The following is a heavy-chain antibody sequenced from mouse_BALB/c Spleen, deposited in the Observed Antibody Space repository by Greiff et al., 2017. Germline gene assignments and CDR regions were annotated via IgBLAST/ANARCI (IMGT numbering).Heavy chain of an antibody. CDR2: ILPGSGST. D-gene: IGHD1-1*01. V-gene: IGHV1-9*01. Sequence: QVQLQQSGAELMKPGASVKISCKATGYTFSSYWIEWVKQRPGHGLEWIGEILPGSGSTNYNEKFKGKATFTADTSSNTAYMQLSSLTSEDSAVYFCAREITTVVATGNFDVWGAGTTVTVSS. CDR3: AREITTVVATGNFDV. CDR1: GYTFSSYW. J-gene: IGHJ1*01.